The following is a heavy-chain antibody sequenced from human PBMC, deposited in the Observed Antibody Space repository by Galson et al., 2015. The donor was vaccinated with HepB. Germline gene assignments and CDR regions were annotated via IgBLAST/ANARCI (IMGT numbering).Heavy chain of an antibody. V-gene: IGHV3-30*18. CDR1: GFTFSSYG. CDR2: ISYDGSNK. J-gene: IGHJ4*02. D-gene: IGHD4-17*01. CDR3: AKAARSTTVTTHFDY. Sequence: SLRLSCAASGFTFSSYGMHWVRQAPGKGLEWVAVISYDGSNKYYADSVKGRFTISRDNSKNTLYLQMNSLRAEDTAVYYCAKAARSTTVTTHFDYWGQGTLVTVSS.